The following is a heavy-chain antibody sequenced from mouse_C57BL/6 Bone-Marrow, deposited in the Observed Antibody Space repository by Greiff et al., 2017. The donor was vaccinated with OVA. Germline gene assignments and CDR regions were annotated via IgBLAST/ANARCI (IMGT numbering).Heavy chain of an antibody. V-gene: IGHV14-4*01. CDR2: IDPENGDT. Sequence: EVQLQQSGAELVRPGASVKLSCTASGFNIKDDYMHWVKQRPEQGLEWIGWIDPENGDTEYAPKFQGKATITADTSSNTAYLQLSSLTSEDTAVYYCTTDSSGSDYWGQGTTLTVSS. CDR3: TTDSSGSDY. D-gene: IGHD3-2*02. J-gene: IGHJ2*01. CDR1: GFNIKDDY.